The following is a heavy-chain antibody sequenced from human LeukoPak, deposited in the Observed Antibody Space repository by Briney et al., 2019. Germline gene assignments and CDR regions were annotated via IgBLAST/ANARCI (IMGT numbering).Heavy chain of an antibody. D-gene: IGHD3-22*01. V-gene: IGHV4-34*01. Sequence: SETLSLTCAVYGGSFSGYYWSWIRQPPGKGLEWIGEISHSGSTNYNPSLKSRVTISVDTSKNQFPLKLSSVTAADTAVYYCAGGGYYDSSGYGDYWGQGTLVTVSS. CDR3: AGGGYYDSSGYGDY. CDR1: GGSFSGYY. J-gene: IGHJ4*02. CDR2: ISHSGST.